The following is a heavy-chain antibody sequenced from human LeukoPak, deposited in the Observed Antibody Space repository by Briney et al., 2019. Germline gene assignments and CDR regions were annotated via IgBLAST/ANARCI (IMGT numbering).Heavy chain of an antibody. Sequence: PGGSLRLSCAASGFAFDDYGMSWVRQAPGKGQEWVSGINWNGGSTGYADSVKGRFTISRDNAKNSLYLQMNSLSAEDTALYYCARGPYDSSGYYYTSYFQHWGQGTLVTVSS. CDR3: ARGPYDSSGYYYTSYFQH. CDR2: INWNGGST. D-gene: IGHD3-22*01. J-gene: IGHJ1*01. CDR1: GFAFDDYG. V-gene: IGHV3-20*04.